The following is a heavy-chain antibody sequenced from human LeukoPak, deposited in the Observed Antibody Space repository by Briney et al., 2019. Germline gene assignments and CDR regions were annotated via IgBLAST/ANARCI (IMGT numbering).Heavy chain of an antibody. CDR1: EFTFSDAW. CDR2: IKSKTDGGTT. Sequence: GGSLRLSCAASEFTFSDAWMTWVRQAPGKGLEWVGRIKSKTDGGTTDYAAPVKGRFTISRDDSRNTLYLQMNSLKTEDTAVYYCTTLNPPIVLMVYADFDIWGQGTMVTVSS. D-gene: IGHD2-8*01. V-gene: IGHV3-15*01. CDR3: TTLNPPIVLMVYADFDI. J-gene: IGHJ3*02.